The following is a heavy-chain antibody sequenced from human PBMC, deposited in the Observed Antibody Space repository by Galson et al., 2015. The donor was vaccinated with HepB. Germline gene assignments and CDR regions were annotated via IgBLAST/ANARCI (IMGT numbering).Heavy chain of an antibody. V-gene: IGHV4-31*03. J-gene: IGHJ5*02. Sequence: TLSLTCTVSGVSISSGGYYWTWIRQRPGKGLEWIGYISYSGVPYYNPSLRSRLIISADTSENQFSLRLTSVTAADTAVYFCAGEVVMAPTNWFDPWGQGTLVTVSS. CDR1: GVSISSGGYY. D-gene: IGHD2-15*01. CDR2: ISYSGVP. CDR3: AGEVVMAPTNWFDP.